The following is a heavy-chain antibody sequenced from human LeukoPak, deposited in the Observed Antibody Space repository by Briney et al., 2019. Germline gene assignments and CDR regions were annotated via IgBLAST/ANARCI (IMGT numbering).Heavy chain of an antibody. CDR2: ISGSGGST. V-gene: IGHV3-23*01. D-gene: IGHD3-16*01. J-gene: IGHJ4*02. CDR3: AKDLWGSDY. Sequence: PGGSLRLSCEASGFTVSSNYMSWVRRAPGKGLEWVSAISGSGGSTYYADSVKGRFTISRDNSKNTLYLQMNSLRAEDTAVYYCAKDLWGSDYWGQGTLVTVSS. CDR1: GFTVSSNY.